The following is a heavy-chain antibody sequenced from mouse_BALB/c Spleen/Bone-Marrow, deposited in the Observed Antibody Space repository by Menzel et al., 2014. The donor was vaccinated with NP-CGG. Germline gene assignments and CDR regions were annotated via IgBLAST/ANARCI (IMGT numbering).Heavy chain of an antibody. CDR2: IDPSDNYT. CDR3: TSLGAY. V-gene: IGHV1S127*01. D-gene: IGHD2-10*02. Sequence: QAQLQQSGTELVKPGASVKMSCKASGYTFTSYWMHWVKQRPGQGLEWTGAIDPSDNYTHYNQEFKGKATLTVDTSSSTAYMQLSSLASEDAAVYYCTSLGAYWGQGTLVTVSA. J-gene: IGHJ3*01. CDR1: GYTFTSYW.